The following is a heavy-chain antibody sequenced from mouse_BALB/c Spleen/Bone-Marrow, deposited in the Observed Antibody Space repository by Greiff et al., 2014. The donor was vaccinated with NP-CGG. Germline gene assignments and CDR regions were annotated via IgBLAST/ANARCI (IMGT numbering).Heavy chain of an antibody. Sequence: VQLKQSGAELVKPGASVKLSCTASGFNIKDTYMHWVKQRPEQGLEWIGRIDPANGNTKYDPKFQDKATITADTSSNTAYLQLSSLTSVDTAVYYCANYYYGYYFDYWGQGTTLIVSS. CDR1: GFNIKDTY. D-gene: IGHD1-1*01. V-gene: IGHV14-3*02. J-gene: IGHJ2*01. CDR2: IDPANGNT. CDR3: ANYYYGYYFDY.